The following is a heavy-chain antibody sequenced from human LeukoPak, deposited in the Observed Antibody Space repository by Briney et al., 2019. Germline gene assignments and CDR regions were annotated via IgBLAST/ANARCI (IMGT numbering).Heavy chain of an antibody. Sequence: SETLSLTCAVYGGSFSGYYWSWIRQPPGKGLEWIGYIYYSGSTNYNPSLKSRVTISVDTSKNQFSLKLSSVIAADTAVYYCARHRRWLQRYYFDYWGQGTLVTVSS. CDR1: GGSFSGYY. J-gene: IGHJ4*02. CDR2: IYYSGST. D-gene: IGHD5-24*01. CDR3: ARHRRWLQRYYFDY. V-gene: IGHV4-59*08.